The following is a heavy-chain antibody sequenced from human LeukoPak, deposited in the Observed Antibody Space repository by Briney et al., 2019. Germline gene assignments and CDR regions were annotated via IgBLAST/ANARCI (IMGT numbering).Heavy chain of an antibody. CDR3: ARADYYDFWSGSRRQYYYYYGMDV. D-gene: IGHD3-3*01. J-gene: IGHJ6*02. CDR1: GGTFSSYA. CDR2: IIPIFGTA. Sequence: EASVTVSCKASGGTFSSYAISWVRQAPGQGLEWMGGIIPIFGTANYAQKFQGRVTITADESTSTAYMELSSLRSEDTAVYYCARADYYDFWSGSRRQYYYYYGMDVWGQGTTVTVSS. V-gene: IGHV1-69*13.